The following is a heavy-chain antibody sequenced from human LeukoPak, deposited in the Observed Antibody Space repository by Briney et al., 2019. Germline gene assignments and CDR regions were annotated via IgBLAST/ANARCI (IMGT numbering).Heavy chain of an antibody. CDR3: ARDSSVRDEAWWFNP. CDR2: ISPSGGST. J-gene: IGHJ5*02. V-gene: IGHV1-46*01. CDR1: GYTFTSNY. D-gene: IGHD3-10*01. Sequence: ASVKVSCKAFGYTFTSNYMHCVRQAPGQGPEWMGVISPSGGSTTYAQKFQGRVTLTRDMSTSTDYLELSSLRSEDTAVYYCARDSSVRDEAWWFNPWGQGTLVTVSS.